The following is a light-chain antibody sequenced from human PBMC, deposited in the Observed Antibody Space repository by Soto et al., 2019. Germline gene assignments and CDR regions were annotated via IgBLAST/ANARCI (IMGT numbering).Light chain of an antibody. CDR3: ASWDDTLSGPV. CDR1: SSNIGSHT. J-gene: IGLJ3*02. Sequence: QSALTQPPSASGSPGQRVIISCSGSSSNIGSHTVHWYRQLPGTAPKLLLYSNHHRASGVPDRFSGSRSGTSGSLAISGLQSEDEADYYCASWDDTLSGPVFGGGTKLTVL. CDR2: SNH. V-gene: IGLV1-44*01.